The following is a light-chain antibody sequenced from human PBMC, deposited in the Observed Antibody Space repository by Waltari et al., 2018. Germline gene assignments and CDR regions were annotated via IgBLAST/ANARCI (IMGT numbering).Light chain of an antibody. CDR1: SSDVGGYDY. J-gene: IGLJ2*01. V-gene: IGLV2-11*01. Sequence: QSALTQPRSVSGSPGQSVTISCTGTSSDVGGYDYVSWYRHHPGKAPQVMIYEVTKRPSGVPCRFSGSSSGNTASLTISGLQADDEATYYCCSYAGTYTYVLFGGGTKLTVL. CDR3: CSYAGTYTYVL. CDR2: EVT.